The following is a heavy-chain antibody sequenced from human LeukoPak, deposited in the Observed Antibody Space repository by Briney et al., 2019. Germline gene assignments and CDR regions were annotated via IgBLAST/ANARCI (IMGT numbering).Heavy chain of an antibody. CDR3: ARRAAGQGVSYDYSHMDV. V-gene: IGHV4-59*01. CDR1: GGSISSNY. Sequence: SETLSLTCTVSGGSISSNYWSWVRQPPGKGLEWIGYIHYSGDTEYTPSLESRVTISVDTSKNQISLSLRSVTAPDTAVYYCARRAAGQGVSYDYSHMDVWGKGTTVSVSS. D-gene: IGHD6-13*01. CDR2: IHYSGDT. J-gene: IGHJ6*03.